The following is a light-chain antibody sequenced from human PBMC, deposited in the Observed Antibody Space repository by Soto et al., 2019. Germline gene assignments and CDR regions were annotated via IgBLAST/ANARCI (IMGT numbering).Light chain of an antibody. Sequence: EIVLTQSPGTLSLSPGERATLSCRASQSISNYLAWYQQRPGQSPRLLIYAASSRATGVPDRFSGGGSVTDFTLTVSRLEPEDFAVYYCQQYGGSPRTFGQGTKLEIK. J-gene: IGKJ2*01. V-gene: IGKV3-20*01. CDR1: QSISNY. CDR2: AAS. CDR3: QQYGGSPRT.